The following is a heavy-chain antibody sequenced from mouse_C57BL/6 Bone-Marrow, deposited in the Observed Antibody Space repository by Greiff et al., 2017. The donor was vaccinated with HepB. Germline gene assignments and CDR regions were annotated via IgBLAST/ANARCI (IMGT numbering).Heavy chain of an antibody. CDR3: ARYVRGERYGNYLYYFDY. Sequence: EVKLQESGPGLAKPSQTLSLTCSVTGYSITSDYWNWIRKFPGNKLEYMGYISYSGSTYYNPSLKSRISITRDTSKNQYYLQLNSVTTEDTATYYCARYVRGERYGNYLYYFDYWGQGTTLTVSS. CDR2: ISYSGST. D-gene: IGHD2-1*01. V-gene: IGHV3-8*01. CDR1: GYSITSDY. J-gene: IGHJ2*01.